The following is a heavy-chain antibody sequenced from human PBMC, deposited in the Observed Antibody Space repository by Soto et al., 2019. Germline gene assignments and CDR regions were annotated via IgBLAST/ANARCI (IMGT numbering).Heavy chain of an antibody. CDR3: ARGPPAAIGPDY. D-gene: IGHD2-2*01. CDR1: GFTLSSYW. V-gene: IGHV3-74*01. J-gene: IGHJ4*02. CDR2: INSDGSST. Sequence: EVQLVESGGGLVQPGGSLRLSCAASGFTLSSYWMHWVRQAPGKGLVWVSRINSDGSSTSYADSVKGRFTISRDNAKNTLDLQMNSLRAEDTAVYYCARGPPAAIGPDYWGQGPLVTVSS.